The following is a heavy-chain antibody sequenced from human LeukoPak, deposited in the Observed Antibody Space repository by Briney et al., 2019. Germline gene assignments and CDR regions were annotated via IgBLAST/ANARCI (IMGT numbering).Heavy chain of an antibody. D-gene: IGHD5-18*01. CDR2: IYYSGST. Sequence: SETLSLTCTVSGGSISSGDYYWSWIRQPPGKGLEWIGYIYYSGSTYYNPSLKSRVTISVDTSKNQFSLKLSSVTAADTAVYYCAREAEYSYGSEHFFDIWGQGTMVTVSS. CDR1: GGSISSGDYY. V-gene: IGHV4-30-4*01. CDR3: AREAEYSYGSEHFFDI. J-gene: IGHJ3*02.